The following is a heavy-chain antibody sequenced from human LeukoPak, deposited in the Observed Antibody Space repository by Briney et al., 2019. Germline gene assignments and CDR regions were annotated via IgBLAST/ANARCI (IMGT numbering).Heavy chain of an antibody. CDR3: ARTPCSGGSCYPDY. V-gene: IGHV4-30-2*01. D-gene: IGHD2-15*01. CDR2: IYHSGST. J-gene: IGHJ4*02. Sequence: SQTLSLTCAVSGDSISSCGFSWSWIRQPPGKGLQWIGYIYHSGSTHYNPSLKSRITISVDRSKNQFSLNLTSVTAADTAVYYCARTPCSGGSCYPDYWGQGTLVTVSS. CDR1: GDSISSCGFS.